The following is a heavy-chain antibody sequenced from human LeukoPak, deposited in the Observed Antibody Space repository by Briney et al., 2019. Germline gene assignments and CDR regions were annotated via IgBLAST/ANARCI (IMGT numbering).Heavy chain of an antibody. CDR2: IWYDGSNK. Sequence: TGGSLRLSCAASGFTFSSYGMHWVRQAPGKGLEWVAVIWYDGSNKYYADSVKGRFTISRDNSKNTLYLQMNSLRAEDTAVYYYANSGDSDLGIELDYWGQGTLVTVSS. CDR1: GFTFSSYG. D-gene: IGHD2-21*02. V-gene: IGHV3-33*06. CDR3: ANSGDSDLGIELDY. J-gene: IGHJ4*02.